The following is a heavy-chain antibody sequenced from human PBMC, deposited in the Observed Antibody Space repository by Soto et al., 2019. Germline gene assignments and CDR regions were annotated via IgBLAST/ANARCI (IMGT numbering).Heavy chain of an antibody. J-gene: IGHJ3*02. Sequence: QVQLQESGPGLVKASGTLSLTCDVSGASISNDNWWSWVRQPPGKVLEWIGEIYHSGSTNYNPSLKSRVTISVDKSKNQFSLKLSSVTAADTAVYYCAKDLGIAVSARRAFDIWGQGTMVTVSS. D-gene: IGHD6-19*01. CDR1: GASISNDNW. CDR3: AKDLGIAVSARRAFDI. CDR2: IYHSGST. V-gene: IGHV4-4*02.